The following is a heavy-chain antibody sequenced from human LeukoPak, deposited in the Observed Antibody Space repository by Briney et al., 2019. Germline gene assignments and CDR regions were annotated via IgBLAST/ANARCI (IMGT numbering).Heavy chain of an antibody. D-gene: IGHD2-2*01. Sequence: GGSVKVSCKASGGTFRSYAISWVGQPPGQGVGGLGGIILIFGTANYAQTFKGRVTITTDESTTTPYMELSSLRSEDTAVYYCAREYCSSTSCYFVEYYMDVWGKGTTVTVSS. V-gene: IGHV1-69*05. CDR2: IILIFGTA. CDR1: GGTFRSYA. CDR3: AREYCSSTSCYFVEYYMDV. J-gene: IGHJ6*03.